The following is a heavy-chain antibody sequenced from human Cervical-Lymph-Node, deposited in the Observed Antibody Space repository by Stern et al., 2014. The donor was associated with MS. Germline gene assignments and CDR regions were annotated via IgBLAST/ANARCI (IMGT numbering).Heavy chain of an antibody. J-gene: IGHJ5*02. CDR1: GFSFSDFS. Sequence: QVQLMQSGGGLVKPGGSLRLSCAASGFSFSDFSLNWIRQAPGKGLEWVSYTSMSGSYRLYADSVKGRFTVSRDGAKNSVYLQINSLRAEDTAIYYCARDRIAVDGNGFDTWGQGTLVSVSS. CDR2: TSMSGSYR. CDR3: ARDRIAVDGNGFDT. V-gene: IGHV3-11*01. D-gene: IGHD6-19*01.